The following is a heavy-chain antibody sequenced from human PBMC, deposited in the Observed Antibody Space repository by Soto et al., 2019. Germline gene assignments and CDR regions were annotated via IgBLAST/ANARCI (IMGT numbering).Heavy chain of an antibody. CDR1: GYTFTSYD. CDR3: ARGLYGNWYQLLSEYFQH. J-gene: IGHJ1*01. CDR2: MNPNSGNT. D-gene: IGHD2-2*01. V-gene: IGHV1-8*01. Sequence: ASVKVSCKAPGYTFTSYDINWVRQATGQGLEWMGWMNPNSGNTGYAQKFQGRVTMTRNTSISTAYMELSSLRSEDTAVYYCARGLYGNWYQLLSEYFQHWGQGTLVTVSS.